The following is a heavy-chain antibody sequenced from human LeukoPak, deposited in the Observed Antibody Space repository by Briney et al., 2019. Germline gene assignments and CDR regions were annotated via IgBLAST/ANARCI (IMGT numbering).Heavy chain of an antibody. CDR3: ARSGAEGTFDY. D-gene: IGHD6-13*01. CDR1: GFTVSNNY. V-gene: IGHV3-66*01. Sequence: GGSLRLSCAASGFTVSNNYMHWVRQAPGKGLEWVSVIYSGGNTFYADSVKGRFTISRGNSKNTLYLQMNSLRGEDTAVYYCARSGAEGTFDYWGQGTLATVSS. J-gene: IGHJ4*02. CDR2: IYSGGNT.